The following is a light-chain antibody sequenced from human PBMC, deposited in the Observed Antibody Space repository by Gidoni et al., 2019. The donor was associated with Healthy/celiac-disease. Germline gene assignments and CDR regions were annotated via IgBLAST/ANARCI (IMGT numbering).Light chain of an antibody. V-gene: IGLV2-23*02. Sequence: GQSITISCTGTSSDVGIYNLVSWYQQHPGKAPKLMIYEVSKRPSGVSNRFSGSKSGNTASLTISGLQAEYEADYYCCSYAGSNTYVFGSGTKVTVL. CDR2: EVS. CDR1: SSDVGIYNL. CDR3: CSYAGSNTYV. J-gene: IGLJ1*01.